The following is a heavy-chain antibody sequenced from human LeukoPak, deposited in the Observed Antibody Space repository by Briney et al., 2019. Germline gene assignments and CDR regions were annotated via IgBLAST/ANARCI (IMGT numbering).Heavy chain of an antibody. CDR1: GGSFSGYY. J-gene: IGHJ4*02. V-gene: IGHV4-34*01. CDR2: INHSGST. D-gene: IGHD1-1*01. CDR3: ARGDGGYGY. Sequence: SETLSLTCAVYGGSFSGYYWSWIRQPPGKGLEWIGEINHSGSTNYNPSLKSRVTISVDTSKNQFSLKLSSVTADTAVYYCARGDGGYGYWGQGTLVTVSS.